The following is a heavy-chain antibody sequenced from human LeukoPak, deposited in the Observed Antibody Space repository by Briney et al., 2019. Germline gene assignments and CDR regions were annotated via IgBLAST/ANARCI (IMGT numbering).Heavy chain of an antibody. Sequence: ASVKVSCKASGYTFIVYYIDWVRQAPGQGLEWMGWIDPNSGGTNYAQNFQGRVTMTRDTSISTAYMELTRLTSDDTAVYYCAREFTVVRGAVDYWGQGTLVTVSS. CDR1: GYTFIVYY. J-gene: IGHJ4*02. CDR2: IDPNSGGT. D-gene: IGHD3-10*01. V-gene: IGHV1-2*02. CDR3: AREFTVVRGAVDY.